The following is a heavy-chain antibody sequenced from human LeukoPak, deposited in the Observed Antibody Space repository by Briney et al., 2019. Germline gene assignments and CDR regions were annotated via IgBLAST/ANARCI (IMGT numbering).Heavy chain of an antibody. D-gene: IGHD2-8*02. V-gene: IGHV4-39*07. CDR2: IYYSVNT. J-gene: IGHJ5*02. CDR3: ARDGGVAPHNWFDP. Sequence: SETLSLTCTVSGGSISSSGYYWGWIRQPPGKGLEWIGTIYYSVNTYYSPSLKSRVTISVDTSKNQFSLKLSSVTAADTAVYYCARDGGVAPHNWFDPWGQGTLVTVSS. CDR1: GGSISSSGYY.